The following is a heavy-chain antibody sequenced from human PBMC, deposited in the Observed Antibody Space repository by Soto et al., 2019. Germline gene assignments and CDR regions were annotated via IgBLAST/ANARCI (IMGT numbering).Heavy chain of an antibody. CDR3: ARDMSGSYSEGHFDY. CDR2: IYTSGST. V-gene: IGHV4-4*07. D-gene: IGHD1-26*01. J-gene: IGHJ4*02. CDR1: GGSISSYY. Sequence: QVQLQESGPGLVKPSETLSLTCTVSGGSISSYYWSWIRQPAGKGLEWIGRIYTSGSTNYNPSLNSRVAMSVDTSKNQSALKVSAVTAADTAVYYCARDMSGSYSEGHFDYWGQGTLVTVSS.